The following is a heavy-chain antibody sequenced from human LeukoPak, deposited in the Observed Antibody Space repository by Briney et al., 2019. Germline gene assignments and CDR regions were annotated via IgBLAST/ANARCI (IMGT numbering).Heavy chain of an antibody. D-gene: IGHD3-10*01. V-gene: IGHV3-7*01. CDR2: INQDGSAK. CDR3: ARDYRFGELLFLFDY. Sequence: GGSLRLSCVASGFTLSSHWMSWVRQAPGKGLEWVANINQDGSAKYFVDSVKGRFTISRDNAKNSMYLQMNSLRAEDTAVYYCARDYRFGELLFLFDYWGQGTLVTVSS. CDR1: GFTLSSHW. J-gene: IGHJ4*02.